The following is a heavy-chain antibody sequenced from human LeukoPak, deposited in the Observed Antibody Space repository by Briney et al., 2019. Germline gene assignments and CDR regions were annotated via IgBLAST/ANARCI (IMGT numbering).Heavy chain of an antibody. CDR3: ARHSSSWSRAYYYGMDV. Sequence: GGPLQISCQGSGYLFTSYWIGWGRELPGKGVGWVGINYPGDSDTSYSPSFQGQVTISADKSISTAYLQWSSLKASDTAVYYCARHSSSWSRAYYYGMDVWGQGTTVTVS. V-gene: IGHV5-51*01. CDR2: NYPGDSDT. D-gene: IGHD6-13*01. CDR1: GYLFTSYW. J-gene: IGHJ6*02.